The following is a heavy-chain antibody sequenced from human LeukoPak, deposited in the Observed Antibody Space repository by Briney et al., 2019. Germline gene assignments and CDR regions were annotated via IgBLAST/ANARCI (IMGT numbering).Heavy chain of an antibody. J-gene: IGHJ4*02. D-gene: IGHD2-2*01. CDR1: GFTFSSYG. CDR2: IRYDGSNK. CDR3: AKDGDIVVVPAAKHD. Sequence: PGGSLRLSCAASGFTFSSYGMHWVRQAPGKGLEWVAFIRYDGSNKYYADSVKGRFTISRDNPKNTLYLQMNSLRAEDTAVYYCAKDGDIVVVPAAKHDWGQGTLVTVSS. V-gene: IGHV3-30*02.